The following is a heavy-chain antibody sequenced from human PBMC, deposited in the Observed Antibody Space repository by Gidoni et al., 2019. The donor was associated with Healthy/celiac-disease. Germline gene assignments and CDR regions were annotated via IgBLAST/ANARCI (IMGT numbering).Heavy chain of an antibody. D-gene: IGHD2-21*02. CDR1: GFTFSSYA. J-gene: IGHJ6*02. CDR2: ISGSGGST. Sequence: EVQLLESGGGLVQPGGSLRLSCAASGFTFSSYALSWVRQAPGKGLEWVSAISGSGGSTYYADSVKGRFTISRDNSKNTLYLQMNSLRAEDTAVYYCAKGAHCGGDCYYYYYYGMDVWGQGTTVTVSS. V-gene: IGHV3-23*01. CDR3: AKGAHCGGDCYYYYYYGMDV.